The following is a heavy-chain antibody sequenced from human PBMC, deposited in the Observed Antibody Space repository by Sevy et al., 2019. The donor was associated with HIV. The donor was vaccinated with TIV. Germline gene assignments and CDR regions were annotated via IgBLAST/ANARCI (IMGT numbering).Heavy chain of an antibody. CDR1: GFTFSNAW. V-gene: IGHV3-15*01. CDR3: STDPIIVLLVTDGMDV. D-gene: IGHD2-8*02. J-gene: IGHJ6*02. CDR2: IKSKPDGGTT. Sequence: GGSLRLSCAASGFTFSNAWMSWVRQAPGKGLEWVGRIKSKPDGGTTDYVAPVKGRFTISRDDSKNTLFLQMNSLKTEDTAVYYCSTDPIIVLLVTDGMDVWGQGTTVTVSS.